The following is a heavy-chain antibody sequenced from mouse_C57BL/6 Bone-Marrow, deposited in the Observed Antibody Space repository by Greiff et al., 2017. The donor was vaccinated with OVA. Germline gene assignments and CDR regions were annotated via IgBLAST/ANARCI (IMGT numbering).Heavy chain of an antibody. V-gene: IGHV14-4*01. CDR2: IDPENGDT. Sequence: EVQLQQSGAELVRPGASVKLSCTASGFNLTSSYLPFFQPLPEQGLEWIGWIDPENGDTEYASKFQGKATITADTSSNTAYLQLSSLTSEDTAVYYCTSYGNFDYWGQGTTLTVSS. D-gene: IGHD2-1*01. J-gene: IGHJ2*01. CDR3: TSYGNFDY. CDR1: GFNLTSSY.